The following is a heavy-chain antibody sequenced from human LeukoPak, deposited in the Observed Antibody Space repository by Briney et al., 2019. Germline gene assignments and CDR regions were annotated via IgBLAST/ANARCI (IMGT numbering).Heavy chain of an antibody. Sequence: GGSLRLSCAASGFTFSSYWMHWVRHAPGKGMVWVSRINSDGSSTIYADSAKGRFTISRDNAKNALYLQMNSLRAEDTAVYYCARAGFSGYYSDYGGQGTLVTVSS. V-gene: IGHV3-74*01. CDR2: INSDGSST. D-gene: IGHD3-22*01. CDR3: ARAGFSGYYSDY. J-gene: IGHJ4*02. CDR1: GFTFSSYW.